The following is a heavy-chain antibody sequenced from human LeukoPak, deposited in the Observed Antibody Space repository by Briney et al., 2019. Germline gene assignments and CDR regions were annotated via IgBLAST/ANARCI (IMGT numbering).Heavy chain of an antibody. Sequence: PGGSLRLSCAASGFTFSSYGMHWVRQAPGKGLEWVSVIYSGGSTYYADSVKGRFTISRDNSKNTLYLQMNSLRAEDTAVYYCARHGYSGYGFDPWGQGILVTVSS. CDR2: IYSGGST. D-gene: IGHD5-12*01. CDR3: ARHGYSGYGFDP. CDR1: GFTFSSYG. V-gene: IGHV3-NL1*01. J-gene: IGHJ5*02.